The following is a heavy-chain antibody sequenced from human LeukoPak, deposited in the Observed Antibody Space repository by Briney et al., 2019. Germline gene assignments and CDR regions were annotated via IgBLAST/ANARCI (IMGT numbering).Heavy chain of an antibody. Sequence: PSETLSLTCTASGGSISSYYWSWIRQPPGKGLEWIGYIYYSGSTNYNPSLKSRVTISVDTSKNQFSLKLSSVTAADTAVYYCARESVNYDILTGYYNYYYYMDVWGKGTTVTVSS. CDR3: ARESVNYDILTGYYNYYYYMDV. CDR1: GGSISSYY. D-gene: IGHD3-9*01. V-gene: IGHV4-59*01. J-gene: IGHJ6*03. CDR2: IYYSGST.